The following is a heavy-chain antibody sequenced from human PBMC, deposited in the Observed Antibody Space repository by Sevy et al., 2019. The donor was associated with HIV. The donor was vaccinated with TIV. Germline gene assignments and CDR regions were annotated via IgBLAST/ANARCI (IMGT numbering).Heavy chain of an antibody. J-gene: IGHJ6*02. CDR3: ARDSWFGELSPLGYGMDV. D-gene: IGHD3-10*01. CDR2: IYTSGST. CDR1: GGSISSYY. Sequence: SEALSLTCTVSGGSISSYYWSWIRQPAGKGLEWIGRIYTSGSTNYNPSLKSRVTMSVDTSKNQFSLKLSSVTAADTAVYYCARDSWFGELSPLGYGMDVWGQGTTVTVSS. V-gene: IGHV4-4*07.